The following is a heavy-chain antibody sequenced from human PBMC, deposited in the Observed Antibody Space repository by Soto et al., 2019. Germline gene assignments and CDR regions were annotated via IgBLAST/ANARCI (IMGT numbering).Heavy chain of an antibody. Sequence: PSETLSLTCTVSGGSVSSGDYYWSWIRQPPGKGLEWIGYIYYSGNTNDNPSLKSRVTTSVDTSENQFSLKLRSVTAADTAVYYCARGGGYCGSTSCYTYFFDYWGQGTLVTVSS. J-gene: IGHJ4*02. CDR2: IYYSGNT. CDR1: GGSVSSGDYY. D-gene: IGHD2-2*02. V-gene: IGHV4-61*08. CDR3: ARGGGYCGSTSCYTYFFDY.